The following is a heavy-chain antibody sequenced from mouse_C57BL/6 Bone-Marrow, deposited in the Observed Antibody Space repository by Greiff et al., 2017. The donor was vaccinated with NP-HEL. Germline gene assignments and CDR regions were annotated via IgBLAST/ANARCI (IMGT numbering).Heavy chain of an antibody. CDR2: IDPSDSYT. J-gene: IGHJ4*01. V-gene: IGHV1-69*01. D-gene: IGHD2-3*01. CDR3: ARDGYPFYYAMDY. CDR1: GYTFTSYW. Sequence: VQLQQPGAELVMPGASVKLSCKASGYTFTSYWMHWVKQRPGQGLEWIGEIDPSDSYTTYNQKFKGKSTLTVDTSSSTAYMQLSSLTSEDSAVYYGARDGYPFYYAMDYWGQGTSVTVSS.